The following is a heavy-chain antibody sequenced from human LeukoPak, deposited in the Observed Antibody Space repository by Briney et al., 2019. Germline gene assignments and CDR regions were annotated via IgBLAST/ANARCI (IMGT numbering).Heavy chain of an antibody. CDR3: ARDLTPSSYCSGGSCYSAFDI. CDR2: IYSGSST. D-gene: IGHD2-15*01. V-gene: IGHV3-66*01. J-gene: IGHJ3*02. CDR1: GFTVSSNY. Sequence: GGSLRLSCAASGFTVSSNYMSWVRQAPGKGLEWVSVIYSGSSTYYADSVKGRFTISRDNSKNTLYLQMNSLRAEDTAVYYCARDLTPSSYCSGGSCYSAFDIWGQGTMVTVSS.